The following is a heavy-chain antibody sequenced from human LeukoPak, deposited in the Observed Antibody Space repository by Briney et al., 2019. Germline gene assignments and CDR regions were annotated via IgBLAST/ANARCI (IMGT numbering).Heavy chain of an antibody. Sequence: SETLSLTCAVYGGSFSGYYCSWIRQPPGKGLEWIGEINHSGSTNYNPSLKSRVTISVDTSKNQFSLKLSSVTAADTAVYYCARGRSYDYWGQGNLVTVSS. CDR3: ARGRSYDY. CDR2: INHSGST. D-gene: IGHD3-10*01. J-gene: IGHJ4*02. CDR1: GGSFSGYY. V-gene: IGHV4-34*01.